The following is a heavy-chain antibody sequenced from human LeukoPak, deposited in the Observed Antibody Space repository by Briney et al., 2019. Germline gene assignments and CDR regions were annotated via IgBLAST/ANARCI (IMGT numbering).Heavy chain of an antibody. D-gene: IGHD6-6*01. CDR1: GGSISNSTYY. CDR2: IYYTGTT. J-gene: IGHJ5*02. CDR3: ALYSASSGCIYP. V-gene: IGHV4-39*01. Sequence: SETLSLTCTVSGGSISNSTYYWSWIRQPPGKGLEWIATIYYTGTTYYNPSLKSRVTISVDTSKNQFSLKLSSVTAADTAVYYCALYSASSGCIYPWSQGTLVTVSS.